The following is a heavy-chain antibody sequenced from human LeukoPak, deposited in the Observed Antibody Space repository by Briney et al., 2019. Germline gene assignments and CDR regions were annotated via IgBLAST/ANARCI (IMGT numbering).Heavy chain of an antibody. Sequence: GGSLRLSCAASGFTFTDYWMHWARQTPGKGLVWVSRITIDGSDTTYADSVKGRFIISRDNAQNTVYLQMNSLRAEDTAIYYCASGGDAFSTYYWGQGTLVTVSS. CDR2: ITIDGSDT. CDR3: ASGGDAFSTYY. D-gene: IGHD2-21*01. J-gene: IGHJ4*02. CDR1: GFTFTDYW. V-gene: IGHV3-74*01.